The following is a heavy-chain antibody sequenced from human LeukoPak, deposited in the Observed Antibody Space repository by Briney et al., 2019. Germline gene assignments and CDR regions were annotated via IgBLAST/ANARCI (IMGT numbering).Heavy chain of an antibody. CDR3: ARDLYNSASK. V-gene: IGHV3-7*03. Sequence: GRSLRLPCAASGFTFSSSWMTWVRQAPGKGLEWVANIKQDGGEKYYVDSVKGRFTISRDNAKNSLYLQMNSLRAEDTAVYYCARDLYNSASKWGQGTLVTVSS. CDR1: GFTFSSSW. CDR2: IKQDGGEK. J-gene: IGHJ4*02. D-gene: IGHD6-25*01.